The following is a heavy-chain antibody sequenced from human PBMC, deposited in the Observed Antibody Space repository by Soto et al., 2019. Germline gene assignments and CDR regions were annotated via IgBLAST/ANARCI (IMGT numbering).Heavy chain of an antibody. D-gene: IGHD6-6*01. CDR3: ARPFGSSYVMDV. CDR1: GYSFSNYW. CDR2: IYPGDSET. V-gene: IGHV5-51*01. J-gene: IGHJ6*02. Sequence: XESLKISCKGSGYSFSNYWIGWVRQMPGKGLEWMGIIYPGDSETRYSPSFQGQVTISVDKTINTAYLQWSSLKASDTAMYYCARPFGSSYVMDVWGQGTTVTVSS.